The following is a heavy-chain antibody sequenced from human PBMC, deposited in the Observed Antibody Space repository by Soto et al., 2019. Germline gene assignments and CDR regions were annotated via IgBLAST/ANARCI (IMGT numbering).Heavy chain of an antibody. CDR2: IIPIFGTA. CDR1: GGTFSSYA. V-gene: IGHV1-69*01. Sequence: QVQLVQSGAEVKKPGSSVKVSCKASGGTFSSYAISWVRQAPGQGLEWMGGIIPIFGTANYAQKFQGRVTITADESTSTDYMELSSLRSEDTAVYYCARANRVVINGYFDYWGQGTLVTVSS. CDR3: ARANRVVINGYFDY. J-gene: IGHJ4*02. D-gene: IGHD3-3*01.